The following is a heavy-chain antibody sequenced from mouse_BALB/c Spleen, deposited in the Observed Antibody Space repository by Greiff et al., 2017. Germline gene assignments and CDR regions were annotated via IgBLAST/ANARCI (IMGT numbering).Heavy chain of an antibody. CDR1: GFTFNTYA. CDR2: IRSKSNNYAT. V-gene: IGHV10-1*02. J-gene: IGHJ4*01. Sequence: EVKLVESGGGLVQPKGSLKLSCAASGFTFNTYAMNWVRQAPGKGLEWVARIRSKSNNYATYYPDSVKDRFTISRDDSQSMLYLQMNNLKTEDTAMYYCVRNYYGYERYAMDYWGQGTSVTVSS. CDR3: VRNYYGYERYAMDY. D-gene: IGHD1-2*01.